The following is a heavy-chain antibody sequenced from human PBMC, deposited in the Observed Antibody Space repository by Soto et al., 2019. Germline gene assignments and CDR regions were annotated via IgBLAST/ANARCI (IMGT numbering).Heavy chain of an antibody. D-gene: IGHD3-22*01. J-gene: IGHJ3*02. CDR1: GYTFTSYA. CDR2: INAGNGNT. V-gene: IGHV1-3*01. Sequence: GASAKVSCKASGYTFTSYAMHWVRQAPVQRLEWMGGINAGNGNTKYSQKFQGRVTITRDTSASTVYMELRSLRSEDTAVYYCARGRAWGDSSGAEGAFDIWGQGTMVKVSS. CDR3: ARGRAWGDSSGAEGAFDI.